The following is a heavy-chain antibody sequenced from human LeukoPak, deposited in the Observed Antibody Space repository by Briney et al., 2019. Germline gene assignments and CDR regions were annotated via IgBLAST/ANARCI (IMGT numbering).Heavy chain of an antibody. J-gene: IGHJ4*02. CDR2: ISSSSSYI. Sequence: GGSLRLSCAASGFTFSSYSMNWVRQAPGKGLEWVSSISSSSSYIYYADSVKGRFTISRGNAKNSLYLQMNSLRAEDTAVYYCARGRHKQTGTKDYWGQGTLVTVSS. D-gene: IGHD1-7*01. V-gene: IGHV3-21*01. CDR3: ARGRHKQTGTKDY. CDR1: GFTFSSYS.